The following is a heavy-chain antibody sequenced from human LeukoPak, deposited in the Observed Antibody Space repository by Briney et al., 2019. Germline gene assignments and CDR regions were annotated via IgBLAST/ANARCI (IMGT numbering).Heavy chain of an antibody. V-gene: IGHV1-69*13. J-gene: IGHJ6*02. CDR3: ARDGYCSSTSCYVYGMDV. CDR1: GGTFSSYA. D-gene: IGHD2-2*03. CDR2: IIPIFGTA. Sequence: SVKVSCKASGGTFSSYAISWVRQAPGQGLEWMGGIIPIFGTANYAQKFQGRVTVTADESTSTAYMELSSLRSDDTAVYYCARDGYCSSTSCYVYGMDVWGQGTTVTVSS.